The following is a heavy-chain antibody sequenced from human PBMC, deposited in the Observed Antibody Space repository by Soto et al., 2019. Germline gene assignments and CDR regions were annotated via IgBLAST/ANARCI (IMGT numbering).Heavy chain of an antibody. CDR1: GGSISSYY. CDR3: ARIGGYHGPLDY. CDR2: TYHRGST. Sequence: PSETLSLTCTVSGGSISSYYWSWIRQPPGGGLEWIGYTYHRGSTNYSPSLKSRVAISLDTSENQFSLKVNSVTAADTAVYYCARIGGYHGPLDYWGQGTPVTVSS. J-gene: IGHJ4*02. D-gene: IGHD6-25*01. V-gene: IGHV4-59*01.